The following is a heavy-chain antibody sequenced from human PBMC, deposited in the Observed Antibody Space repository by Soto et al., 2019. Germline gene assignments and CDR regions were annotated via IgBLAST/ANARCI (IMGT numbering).Heavy chain of an antibody. CDR2: IRRRAKNYAT. D-gene: IGHD3-22*01. Sequence: EVQLVESGGDLVQPGGSLKLSCAASGFTFSGSAMHWVRQASGKGLEWVGHIRRRAKNYATVYAASVKGRFIISRDDSKNMAYLKINSLKTDDRAVYYCTMIFDSRDYFSTDFEYWFQGTLVTVSS. V-gene: IGHV3-73*02. J-gene: IGHJ4*02. CDR3: TMIFDSRDYFSTDFEY. CDR1: GFTFSGSA.